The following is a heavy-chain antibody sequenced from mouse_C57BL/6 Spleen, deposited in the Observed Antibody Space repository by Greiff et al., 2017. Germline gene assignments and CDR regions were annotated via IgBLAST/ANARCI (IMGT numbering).Heavy chain of an antibody. V-gene: IGHV1-64*01. Sequence: QVQLQQPGAELVKPGASVKLSCKASGYTFTSYWMHWVKQRPGQGLEWIGMIHPNSGSTNYNEKFRSKATLTVDKSSSTAYMQLSSLTSEDSAVYYCARYYSNPHWYFDVWGTGTTVTVSS. D-gene: IGHD2-5*01. CDR3: ARYYSNPHWYFDV. CDR2: IHPNSGST. J-gene: IGHJ1*03. CDR1: GYTFTSYW.